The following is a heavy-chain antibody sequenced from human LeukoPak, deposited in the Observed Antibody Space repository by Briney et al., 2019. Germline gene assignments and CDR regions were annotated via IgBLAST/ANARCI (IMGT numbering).Heavy chain of an antibody. CDR1: GYTFTSNY. CDR3: ARGRRAMDFDY. D-gene: IGHD5-18*01. V-gene: IGHV1-46*01. CDR2: ISPSGGST. J-gene: IGHJ4*02. Sequence: ASVKVSCKAFGYTFTSNYMHWVRQAPGQGPEWMGVISPSGGSTTYAQKFQGRVTLTRDMSTSTDYLELSSLRSEDTAVYYCARGRRAMDFDYWGQGTLVTVSS.